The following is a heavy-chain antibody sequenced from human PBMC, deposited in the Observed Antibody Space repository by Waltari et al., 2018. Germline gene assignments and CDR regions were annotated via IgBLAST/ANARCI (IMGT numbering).Heavy chain of an antibody. CDR2: INPRGNVI. D-gene: IGHD3-10*01. J-gene: IGHJ4*02. CDR3: IKDAYGPNDY. Sequence: EVQLVESGGGLVLPGGSLRLYCAASGFPVTTYWMHWVRQAPGKGLVWVSRINPRGNVINYADSVKGRFTISRDIAKNTLHLQMSSLRAEDTAIYYCIKDAYGPNDYWGQGALVTVSS. CDR1: GFPVTTYW. V-gene: IGHV3-74*01.